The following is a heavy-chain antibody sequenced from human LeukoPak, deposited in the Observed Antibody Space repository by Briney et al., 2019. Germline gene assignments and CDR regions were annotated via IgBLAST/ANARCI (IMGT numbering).Heavy chain of an antibody. D-gene: IGHD1-26*01. CDR1: GGSMSPYY. V-gene: IGHV4-4*09. J-gene: IGHJ4*02. CDR2: TFTSGAT. CDR3: ARQPFPIREDHFDL. Sequence: SETLSLTCTVSGGSMSPYYWSWIRHTPGKGLELFSYTFTSGATNYNPSLTSRVTISVDTSKNKFSLKMTSVTAADTAVYYCARQPFPIREDHFDLWGKGTLVTVSS.